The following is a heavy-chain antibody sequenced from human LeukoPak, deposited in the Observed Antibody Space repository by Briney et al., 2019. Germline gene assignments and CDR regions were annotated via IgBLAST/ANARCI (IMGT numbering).Heavy chain of an antibody. Sequence: GGSLRLSCAASGFIFSSYGMHWARQAPGKGLEWVAAIWADGSKESYGDSVKGRFTISRDISKSTLYLQMNSLRAEDTAVYYCVSEDIVVVPAAIDAFDIWGQGTMVTVSS. V-gene: IGHV3-33*01. CDR1: GFIFSSYG. CDR3: VSEDIVVVPAAIDAFDI. J-gene: IGHJ3*02. D-gene: IGHD2-2*02. CDR2: IWADGSKE.